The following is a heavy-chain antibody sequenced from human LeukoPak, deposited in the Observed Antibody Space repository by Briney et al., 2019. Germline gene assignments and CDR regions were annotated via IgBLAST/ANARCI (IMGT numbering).Heavy chain of an antibody. J-gene: IGHJ5*02. CDR2: IYTSGST. CDR1: GGSISSGSYY. CDR3: ARSLGSGYFNTNWFDP. Sequence: NPSQTLSLTCTVSGGSISSGSYYWSWIRQPAGKGLEWIGRIYTSGSTNYNPSLKSRVTISVDTSKNQFSLKLSSVTAADTAVYYCARSLGSGYFNTNWFDPWGQGTLVTVSP. V-gene: IGHV4-61*02. D-gene: IGHD3-3*01.